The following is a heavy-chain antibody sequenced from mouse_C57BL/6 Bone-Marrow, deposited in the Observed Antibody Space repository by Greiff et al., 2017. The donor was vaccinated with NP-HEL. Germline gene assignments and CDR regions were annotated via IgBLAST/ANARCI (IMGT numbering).Heavy chain of an antibody. D-gene: IGHD1-1*01. J-gene: IGHJ1*03. CDR2: IDPETGGT. V-gene: IGHV1-15*01. CDR3: TREEIEYYGSRRWYFDV. CDR1: GYTFTDYE. Sequence: QVQLQQSGAELVRPGASVTLSCKASGYTFTDYEMHWVKQTPVHGLEWIGAIDPETGGTAYNQKFKGKAILTADKSSSTAYMELRSLTSEDSAVYDCTREEIEYYGSRRWYFDVWGRGTTVTVSS.